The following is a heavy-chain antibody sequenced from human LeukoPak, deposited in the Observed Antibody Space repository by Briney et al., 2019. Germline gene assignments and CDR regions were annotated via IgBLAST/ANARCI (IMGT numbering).Heavy chain of an antibody. J-gene: IGHJ4*02. CDR3: ARDSVGARSFDY. Sequence: GRSLRLSCAASGFTFRSYGMNWVRQAPGKGLEWVSSISSSNSYIYYADSVKGRFTISRDNAKHSLYLQMNSLRAEDTAVYYCARDSVGARSFDYWGQGTLVTVSS. CDR2: ISSSNSYI. V-gene: IGHV3-21*01. CDR1: GFTFRSYG. D-gene: IGHD1-26*01.